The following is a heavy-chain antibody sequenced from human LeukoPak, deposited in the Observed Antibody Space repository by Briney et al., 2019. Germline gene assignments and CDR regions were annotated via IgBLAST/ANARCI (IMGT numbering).Heavy chain of an antibody. CDR1: GGSFSGYY. D-gene: IGHD3-3*01. CDR3: ARAPRPHYDFWSGYRYYFDY. J-gene: IGHJ4*02. Sequence: PSETLSLTCAVYGGSFSGYYWSWIRQPPGKGLEWIGEINHSGSTNYNPSLKSRVTISVDTSKNQFSLKLSSATAADTAVYYCARAPRPHYDFWSGYRYYFDYWGQGTLVTVSS. V-gene: IGHV4-34*01. CDR2: INHSGST.